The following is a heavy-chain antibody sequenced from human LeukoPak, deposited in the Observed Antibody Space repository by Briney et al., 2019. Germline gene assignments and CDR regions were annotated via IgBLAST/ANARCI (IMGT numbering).Heavy chain of an antibody. Sequence: GGSLRLSCAASGFTFSRYGMHWVREAPGKGLGWVAAISFDAGNENCADSVKGGFTISRDNSKNTLYLQMNSLGVEDTAVYYCARQGGNTAMAPDYWGQGTLVTVSS. CDR2: ISFDAGNE. V-gene: IGHV3-33*01. CDR1: GFTFSRYG. J-gene: IGHJ4*02. CDR3: ARQGGNTAMAPDY. D-gene: IGHD5-18*01.